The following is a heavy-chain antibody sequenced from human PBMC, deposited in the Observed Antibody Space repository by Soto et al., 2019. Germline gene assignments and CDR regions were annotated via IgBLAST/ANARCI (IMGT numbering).Heavy chain of an antibody. V-gene: IGHV3-23*01. J-gene: IGHJ4*02. CDR2: VGGSGDGT. D-gene: IGHD2-21*01. CDR3: GTAPEVTLFRLSLAQ. Sequence: GGSLRLSCAASGFTFSTYTMTWVRQAPGKGLEWVSSVGGSGDGTYYADSVKGRFTISRDNSKNTLYLQMNSLRAEDTAIYYCGTAPEVTLFRLSLAQWGPGTLVTVSS. CDR1: GFTFSTYT.